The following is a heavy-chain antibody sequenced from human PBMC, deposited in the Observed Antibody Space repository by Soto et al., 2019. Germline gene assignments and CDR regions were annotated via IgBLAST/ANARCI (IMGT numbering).Heavy chain of an antibody. CDR2: IIPIFGTA. J-gene: IGHJ3*02. D-gene: IGHD2-2*01. CDR3: ARETPDIVLVPAAKGCAFDI. V-gene: IGHV1-69*13. Sequence: GASVKVSCKASGGTFSSYAISWVRQAPGQGLEWMGGIIPIFGTANYAQKFQGRVTITADESTSTAYMELSSLRSEDTAVYYCARETPDIVLVPAAKGCAFDIWGQGTMVTVSS. CDR1: GGTFSSYA.